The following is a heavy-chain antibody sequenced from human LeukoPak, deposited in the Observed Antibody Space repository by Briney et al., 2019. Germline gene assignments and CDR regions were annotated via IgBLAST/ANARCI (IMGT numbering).Heavy chain of an antibody. Sequence: SQTLSLTCAVSGGSISSGGYYWSWIRQPPGKSLEWIGYIYHSGSTYYNPSLKSRVTISVDRSKNQFSLKLSSLTAADTAVHYCARGDSSGYPYFDYWGQGTLVTVSS. V-gene: IGHV4-30-2*01. CDR3: ARGDSSGYPYFDY. J-gene: IGHJ4*02. D-gene: IGHD3-22*01. CDR1: GGSISSGGYY. CDR2: IYHSGST.